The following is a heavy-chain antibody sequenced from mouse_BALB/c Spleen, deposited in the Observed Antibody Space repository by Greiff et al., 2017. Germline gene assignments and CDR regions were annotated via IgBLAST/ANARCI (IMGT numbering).Heavy chain of an antibody. CDR2: IWTGGGT. J-gene: IGHJ2*01. V-gene: IGHV2-9-2*01. Sequence: QSGPGLVAPSQSLSITCTVSGFSLTSYDISWIRQPPGKGLEWLGVIWTGGGTNYNSAFMSRLSISKDNSKSQVFLKMNSLQTDDTAIYYCVRDNYYYGSSPYFDYWGQGTTLTVSS. D-gene: IGHD1-1*01. CDR1: GFSLTSYD. CDR3: VRDNYYYGSSPYFDY.